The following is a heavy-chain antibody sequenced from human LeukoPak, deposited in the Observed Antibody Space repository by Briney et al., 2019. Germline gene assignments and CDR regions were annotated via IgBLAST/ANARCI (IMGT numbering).Heavy chain of an antibody. D-gene: IGHD3/OR15-3a*01. CDR2: IYYSGST. CDR1: GGSISSSSYY. V-gene: IGHV4-39*01. Sequence: SETLSLTCTVSGGSISSSSYYWGWIRQPPGKGLEWIGSIYYSGSTYYNPSLKSRVTISVDTSKNQFPLKLSSVTAADTAVYYCARLKKVGGWTSVPTAFDYWGQGTLVTVSS. J-gene: IGHJ4*02. CDR3: ARLKKVGGWTSVPTAFDY.